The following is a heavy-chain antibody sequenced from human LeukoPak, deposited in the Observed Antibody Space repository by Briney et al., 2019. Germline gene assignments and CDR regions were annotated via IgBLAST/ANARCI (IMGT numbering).Heavy chain of an antibody. CDR3: AREGVVPAAMPVVGVWFDP. J-gene: IGHJ5*02. Sequence: GASVKVSCKASSYTFTRYGISWVRQAPGQGLEWMGWISGSNGNTNYAQKFLGRVTMTADTSTSTAYMELRSLTSDDTAVYYCAREGVVPAAMPVVGVWFDPWGQGTLVTVSS. CDR1: SYTFTRYG. CDR2: ISGSNGNT. D-gene: IGHD2-2*01. V-gene: IGHV1-18*01.